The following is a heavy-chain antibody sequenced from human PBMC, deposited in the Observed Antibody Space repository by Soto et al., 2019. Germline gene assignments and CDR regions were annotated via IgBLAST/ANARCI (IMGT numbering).Heavy chain of an antibody. D-gene: IGHD6-13*01. V-gene: IGHV4-59*01. J-gene: IGHJ4*02. CDR2: IHYSGTT. CDR3: AAGEASSRNLAPYYLDF. Sequence: SETLSLTCTVSGGSMRNYFWTWIRQPPGKGLEWIGYIHYSGTTSFFPSYNPSLRSRVTISEDTSKNQFSLKLLSVTTADTAVYFCAAGEASSRNLAPYYLDFWGQGTLVTAPQ. CDR1: GGSMRNYF.